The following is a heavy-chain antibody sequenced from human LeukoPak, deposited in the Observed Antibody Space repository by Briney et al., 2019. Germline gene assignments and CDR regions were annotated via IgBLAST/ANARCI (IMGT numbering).Heavy chain of an antibody. D-gene: IGHD1-14*01. V-gene: IGHV4-59*11. CDR1: GGSISSHY. Sequence: PSETLSLTCTVSGGSISSHYLTWLRQPPGKGLEWIGYISHIGSTNYNPSLKSRVTISVDTSKNQFSLKLTSVTAADTAVYYCARDRISINALDMWGQGTMVTVSS. CDR3: ARDRISINALDM. J-gene: IGHJ3*02. CDR2: ISHIGST.